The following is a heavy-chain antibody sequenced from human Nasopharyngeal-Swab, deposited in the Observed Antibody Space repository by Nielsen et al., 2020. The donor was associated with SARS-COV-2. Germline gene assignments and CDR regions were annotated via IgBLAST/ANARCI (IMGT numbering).Heavy chain of an antibody. CDR1: GGSISSGGYN. Sequence: SETLSLTCTVSGGSISSGGYNWSWIRQHPGKGLEWIGYIYYSGSTYYNPSLKSRVTISVDTSKNQFSLKLSSVTAADTAVYYCARVSLRVAAGTPDYWGQGTLVTVSS. CDR2: IYYSGST. V-gene: IGHV4-31*03. J-gene: IGHJ4*02. D-gene: IGHD6-13*01. CDR3: ARVSLRVAAGTPDY.